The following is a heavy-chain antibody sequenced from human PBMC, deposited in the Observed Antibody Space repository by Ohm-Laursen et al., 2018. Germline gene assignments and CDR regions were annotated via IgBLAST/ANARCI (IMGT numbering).Heavy chain of an antibody. CDR2: IYYSGST. D-gene: IGHD6-13*01. CDR3: ARRSSSWTNIDH. CDR1: GDSISSYY. J-gene: IGHJ4*02. Sequence: ETLSLTCIVSGDSISSYYWSWIRQPPGKGLEWIGYIYYSGSTNFNPSLKSRVTISVDMSKNQFSLKLSSVTAADTAVYYCARRSSSWTNIDHWGQGTLVTVSS. V-gene: IGHV4-59*08.